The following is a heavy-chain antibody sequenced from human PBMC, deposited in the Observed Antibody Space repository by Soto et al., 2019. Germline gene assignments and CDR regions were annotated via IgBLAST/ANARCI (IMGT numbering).Heavy chain of an antibody. J-gene: IGHJ4*02. Sequence: SETLSLTCTVSGGSISSGGYYWSWIRQHPGKGLEWIGYIYYSGSTYYNPSLKSRVTISVDTSKNQFSLKLSSVTAADTAVYYCAAEVVAATFYFDYWGQGTLVTVPS. V-gene: IGHV4-31*03. CDR2: IYYSGST. D-gene: IGHD2-15*01. CDR3: AAEVVAATFYFDY. CDR1: GGSISSGGYY.